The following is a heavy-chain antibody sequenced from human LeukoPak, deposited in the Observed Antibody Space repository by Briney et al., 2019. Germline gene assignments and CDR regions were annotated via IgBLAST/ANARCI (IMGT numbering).Heavy chain of an antibody. CDR1: GFTFSSYS. Sequence: KPGGSLRLSCAASGFTFSSYSMTWVRQAPGKGLEWVSYINSSNSHIYYADSVKSRFTISRNNANNSLYLQMNSLRAEDTALYYCARHRRPYRITMVRGDAFDIWGQGTMVTVSS. CDR3: ARHRRPYRITMVRGDAFDI. D-gene: IGHD3-10*01. V-gene: IGHV3-21*01. CDR2: INSSNSHI. J-gene: IGHJ3*02.